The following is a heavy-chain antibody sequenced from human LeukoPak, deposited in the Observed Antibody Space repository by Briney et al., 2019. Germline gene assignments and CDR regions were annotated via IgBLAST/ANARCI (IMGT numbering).Heavy chain of an antibody. CDR1: GGSFSGYY. V-gene: IGHV4-34*01. J-gene: IGHJ5*02. D-gene: IGHD6-13*01. CDR3: ARAIAAAGTRWFDP. Sequence: SETLSLTCAVYGGSFSGYYWSWIRQPPGKGLEWIGEISHSGSTNYNPSLKSRVTISVDTSKNQFSLKLSSVTAADTAVYYCARAIAAAGTRWFDPWGQGTLVTVSS. CDR2: ISHSGST.